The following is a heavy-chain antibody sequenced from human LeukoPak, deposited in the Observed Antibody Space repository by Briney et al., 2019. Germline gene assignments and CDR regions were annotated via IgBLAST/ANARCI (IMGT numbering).Heavy chain of an antibody. V-gene: IGHV3-23*01. D-gene: IGHD3-16*02. Sequence: GGSLRLSCAASGFTFSSYAMNWVRQAPGKGLEWVSAITGSGGRTYYADSVKGRFTISRDNSKNTLYLQMNSLRAEDTAVYYCAREGAPIFLYDYVWGSYRNRYFDYWGQGTLVTVSS. CDR3: AREGAPIFLYDYVWGSYRNRYFDY. CDR1: GFTFSSYA. CDR2: ITGSGGRT. J-gene: IGHJ4*02.